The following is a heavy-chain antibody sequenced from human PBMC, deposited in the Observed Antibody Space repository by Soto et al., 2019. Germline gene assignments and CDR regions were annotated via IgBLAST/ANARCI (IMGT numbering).Heavy chain of an antibody. CDR2: INVGNGNT. V-gene: IGHV1-3*01. CDR1: GCTFTRYN. J-gene: IGHJ4*02. CDR3: ATPQDYDGCLDS. D-gene: IGHD3-22*01. Sequence: ASVKVSCKTPGCTFTRYNIHWVRQAPGQRLEWMGWINVGNGNTRYSQKFQGRLTLTRDTPGNTAYLELNSLISEDTAVYYCATPQDYDGCLDSWGQGTLVTAPQ.